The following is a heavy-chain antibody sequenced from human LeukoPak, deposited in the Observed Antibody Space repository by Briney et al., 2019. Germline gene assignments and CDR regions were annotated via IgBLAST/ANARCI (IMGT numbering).Heavy chain of an antibody. J-gene: IGHJ4*02. D-gene: IGHD1-26*01. V-gene: IGHV3-23*01. Sequence: GGSLRLSCAASGFTFSNYAMSLVRQAPGKGLEWVSTIGGSGGSTYYADSVKGRFTISRDNYKNTLYVQMKSLRAEDTAVYYCARRSGSYYWGFDYWGQGTLVTVSS. CDR3: ARRSGSYYWGFDY. CDR2: IGGSGGST. CDR1: GFTFSNYA.